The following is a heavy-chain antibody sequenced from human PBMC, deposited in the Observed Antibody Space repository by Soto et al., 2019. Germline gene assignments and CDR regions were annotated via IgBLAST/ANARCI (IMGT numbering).Heavy chain of an antibody. CDR3: AKDWIHPGVAPADTVDD. J-gene: IGHJ4*02. CDR1: GFTFSSYA. Sequence: GGSLRLSCTASGFTFSSYAISWVRQAPGKGLEWVSAISGSGGSTYYADSVKGRFTISRDNSKNTLYLQMNSLRAEDTAVEYCAKDWIHPGVAPADTVDDWGQG. V-gene: IGHV3-23*01. CDR2: ISGSGGST. D-gene: IGHD6-13*01.